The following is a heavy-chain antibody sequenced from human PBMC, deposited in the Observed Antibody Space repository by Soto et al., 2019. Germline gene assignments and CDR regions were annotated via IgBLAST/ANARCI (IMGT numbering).Heavy chain of an antibody. Sequence: EVQLVESGGGLIQPGGSLRLSCAASGFTVSSNYMRWVRQSPGKGLELFSVIYSGGSTYYADSVKGRFTKSRENSKNPLYLQMNGLGAEDTAVYYCARSDCGGDCYSSYYYYGMDVWGQGTTVTVSS. CDR1: GFTVSSNY. CDR2: IYSGGST. V-gene: IGHV3-53*01. J-gene: IGHJ6*02. CDR3: ARSDCGGDCYSSYYYYGMDV. D-gene: IGHD2-21*02.